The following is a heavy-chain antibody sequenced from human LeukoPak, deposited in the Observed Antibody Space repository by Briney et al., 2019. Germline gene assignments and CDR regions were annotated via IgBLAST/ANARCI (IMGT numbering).Heavy chain of an antibody. CDR3: VREPCCSGGSCYTSGFDC. CDR2: IKNDGSST. V-gene: IGHV3-74*01. D-gene: IGHD2-15*01. CDR1: GVTFSRYW. Sequence: PGGSLRLSCAASGVTFSRYWMHWVRQAPGKGLVWVSRIKNDGSSTTYADAVKGRFTISRDNAKNTLYLQMNSLRAEDTAVYYCVREPCCSGGSCYTSGFDCWGQGTLVTVSS. J-gene: IGHJ4*02.